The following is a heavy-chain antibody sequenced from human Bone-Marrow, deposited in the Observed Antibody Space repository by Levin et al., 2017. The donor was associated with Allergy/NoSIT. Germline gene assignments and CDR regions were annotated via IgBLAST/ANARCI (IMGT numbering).Heavy chain of an antibody. CDR2: IYYSGST. J-gene: IGHJ4*02. D-gene: IGHD2/OR15-2a*01. V-gene: IGHV4-28*01. CDR3: ARSSLSDYFDY. CDR1: GYSISSSNW. Sequence: SSETLSLTCAVSGYSISSSNWWGWIRQPPGKGLEWLGYIYYSGSTYYNPSLKSRVTMSVDTSKNQFSLKLSSVTAVDTAVYYCARSSLSDYFDYWGQGTLVTVSS.